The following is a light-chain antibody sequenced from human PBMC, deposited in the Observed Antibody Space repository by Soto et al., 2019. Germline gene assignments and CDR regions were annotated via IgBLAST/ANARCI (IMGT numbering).Light chain of an antibody. Sequence: QSVLTQPASVSGSPGQSITISCTGTSSDVGSYNHVSWYQQHPGKAPKLMIYEVRDRPSGISSRFSGSKSGNTASLTISGLQTEDEADYYCSSYTSSSILFGTGTKVTVL. V-gene: IGLV2-14*01. CDR1: SSDVGSYNH. CDR3: SSYTSSSIL. CDR2: EVR. J-gene: IGLJ1*01.